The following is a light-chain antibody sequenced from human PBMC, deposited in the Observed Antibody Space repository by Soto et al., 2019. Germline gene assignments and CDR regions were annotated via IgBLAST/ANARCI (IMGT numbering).Light chain of an antibody. CDR3: QQYADSPIT. CDR1: QSVSSY. CDR2: GVS. V-gene: IGKV3-20*01. J-gene: IGKJ5*01. Sequence: EIVLTQSPSTLSLSPGERATLSCRASQSVSSYLAWYQQKPGQAPRLLLYGVSSRATGIPDRFSGSGSGTDFTLAISRVEPEDFAVYFCQQYADSPITFGQGTRLDIK.